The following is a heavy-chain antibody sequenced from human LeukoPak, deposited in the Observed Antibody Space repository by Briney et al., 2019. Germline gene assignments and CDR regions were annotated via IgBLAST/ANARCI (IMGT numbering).Heavy chain of an antibody. CDR3: AKRGVYYSNYRFSDLYYMDV. CDR1: GFTFSKYA. Sequence: GGSLRLSCAASGFTFSKYAMTWVRQAPGKGLEWVSAISSSTLKIYYADSVKGRFTISRDNSKNTLYLQMNSLRAEDTAVYYCAKRGVYYSNYRFSDLYYMDVWGKGTTVTVSS. J-gene: IGHJ6*03. CDR2: ISSSTLKI. V-gene: IGHV3-23*01. D-gene: IGHD4-11*01.